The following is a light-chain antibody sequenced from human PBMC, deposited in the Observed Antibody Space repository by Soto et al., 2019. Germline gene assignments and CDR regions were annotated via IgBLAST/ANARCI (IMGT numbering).Light chain of an antibody. V-gene: IGLV2-14*01. CDR2: DVS. CDR3: SSYTSTYTRV. Sequence: QSVLTQPVSVSGSPGQSITISCTGTSSDVGGYNYVSWYQQHPGKAPKLLIYDVSDRPSGVSNRFSGSKSGNTASLTISGLQAEDEADYYCSSYTSTYTRVFGGGTKLTVL. J-gene: IGLJ3*02. CDR1: SSDVGGYNY.